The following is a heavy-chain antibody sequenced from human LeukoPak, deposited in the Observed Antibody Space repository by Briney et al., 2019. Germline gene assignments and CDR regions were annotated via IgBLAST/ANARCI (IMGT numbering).Heavy chain of an antibody. Sequence: SETLSLTCAVHGGSFSGYYWSWIRQPPGKGLEWIGEINHSGSTNYNPSLKSRVTISVDTSKNQFSLKLSSVTAADTAVYYCARRLTYYDFWSGSPRGWFDPWGQGTLVTVSS. V-gene: IGHV4-34*01. CDR1: GGSFSGYY. J-gene: IGHJ5*02. D-gene: IGHD3-3*01. CDR2: INHSGST. CDR3: ARRLTYYDFWSGSPRGWFDP.